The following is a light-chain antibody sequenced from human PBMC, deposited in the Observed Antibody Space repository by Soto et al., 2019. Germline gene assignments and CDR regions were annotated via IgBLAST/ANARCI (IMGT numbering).Light chain of an antibody. Sequence: QLVLTQPPSVSGAPGQRVTISCTGSYFNIGAGYDVHWFQQLPGTAPKLLIYGNSNRPSGVPDRFSGSKSATSASLAITGLQAEDEADYYCQSYDSSLSGVLFGGGTKLTVL. CDR3: QSYDSSLSGVL. CDR1: YFNIGAGYD. CDR2: GNS. V-gene: IGLV1-40*01. J-gene: IGLJ2*01.